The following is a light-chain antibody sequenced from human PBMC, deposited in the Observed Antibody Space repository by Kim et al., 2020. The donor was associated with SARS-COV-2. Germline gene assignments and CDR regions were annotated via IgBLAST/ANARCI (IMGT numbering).Light chain of an antibody. Sequence: SASVGDRVTITCRASETINSWVAWYQQKPGKAPKLLIQKASNLESGVPSRFSGSGSGTEFTLTISSLQPDDFATYYCQQYNTYSITFGQGTKLEI. CDR3: QQYNTYSIT. V-gene: IGKV1-5*03. J-gene: IGKJ2*01. CDR1: ETINSW. CDR2: KAS.